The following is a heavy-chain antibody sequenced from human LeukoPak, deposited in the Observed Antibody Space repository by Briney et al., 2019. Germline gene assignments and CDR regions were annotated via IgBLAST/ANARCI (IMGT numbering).Heavy chain of an antibody. V-gene: IGHV4-39*07. CDR3: ASESWSYRSYFDY. CDR1: GDSVSNSHYD. CDR2: VFYSRTT. J-gene: IGHJ4*02. Sequence: SQTLSLTCTVSGDSVSNSHYDWGWIRQPPGKGREWIGNVFYSRTTHYSPSLKSRVIMSVDTSMTQFSLKLSSVTGADTAVYYGASESWSYRSYFDYWGQGIVITVS. D-gene: IGHD1-26*01.